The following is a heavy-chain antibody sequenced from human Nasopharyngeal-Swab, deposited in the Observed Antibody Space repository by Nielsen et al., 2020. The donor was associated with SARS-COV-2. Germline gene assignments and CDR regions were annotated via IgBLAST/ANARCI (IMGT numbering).Heavy chain of an antibody. CDR2: ISWNSGSI. CDR1: GFTFDDYG. D-gene: IGHD3-22*01. Sequence: SLKISCAASGFTFDDYGMHWVRQAPGKGLEWVSGISWNSGSIGYADSVKGRFTISRDNAKNSLYLQMNSLRAEDTALYYCASSINYDSSGYYDYWGQGTLVTVSS. J-gene: IGHJ4*02. V-gene: IGHV3-9*01. CDR3: ASSINYDSSGYYDY.